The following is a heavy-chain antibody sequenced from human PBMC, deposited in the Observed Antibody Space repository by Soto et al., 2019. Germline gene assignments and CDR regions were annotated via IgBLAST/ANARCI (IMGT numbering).Heavy chain of an antibody. CDR2: ISGSGGST. J-gene: IGHJ6*02. CDR3: ARGRASSGSHYVSYYYYGMDV. D-gene: IGHD1-26*01. V-gene: IGHV3-23*01. CDR1: GFTFSSYA. Sequence: GGSLRLSCAASGFTFSSYAMSWVRQAPGKGLEWVSAISGSGGSTYYADSVKGRFTISRDNSKNTLYLQMNSLRAEDTAVYYCARGRASSGSHYVSYYYYGMDVWGQGTTVTVSS.